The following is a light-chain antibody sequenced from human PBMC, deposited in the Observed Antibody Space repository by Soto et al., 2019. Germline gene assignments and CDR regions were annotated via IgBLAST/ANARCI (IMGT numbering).Light chain of an antibody. V-gene: IGLV2-14*03. J-gene: IGLJ2*01. CDR3: SSYTTTTTVV. Sequence: QSVLTQPASVSGSPGQSIAISCTGTSSDVGRYNYVSWNQQHPGKAPKLMVYDVSQRPSGVSNRFSGSKSGNTASLTISGLQADDEADYYCSSYTTTTTVVFGGGTKLTVL. CDR2: DVS. CDR1: SSDVGRYNY.